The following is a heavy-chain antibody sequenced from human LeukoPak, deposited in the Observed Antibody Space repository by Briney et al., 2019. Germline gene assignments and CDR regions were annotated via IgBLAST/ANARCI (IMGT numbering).Heavy chain of an antibody. CDR1: GGSISGNSYY. J-gene: IGHJ5*02. V-gene: IGHV4-39*07. CDR2: IYYSGTT. Sequence: SETLSLTCAVSGGSISGNSYYWGWIRQPPGKGLEWIGSIYYSGTTHYNPSLESRVTISVDTSKNQFSLKLASVTAADTAIYYCAKGAGGFSYYNWFDPWGQGTLVTVSS. CDR3: AKGAGGFSYYNWFDP. D-gene: IGHD5-18*01.